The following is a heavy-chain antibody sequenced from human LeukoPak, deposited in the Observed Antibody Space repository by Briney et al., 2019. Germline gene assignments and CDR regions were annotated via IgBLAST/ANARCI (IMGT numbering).Heavy chain of an antibody. CDR2: VDPEDGET. D-gene: IGHD3-10*01. CDR1: GYTFTDYY. CDR3: ATGLQDYYGSGSYYNVGKV. J-gene: IGHJ4*02. Sequence: ASVKLSCKVSGYTFTDYYMHWVQQAPGKGLEWMGLVDPEDGETIYAEKFQGRVTITADTSTDTAYMELSSLRSEDTAVYYCATGLQDYYGSGSYYNVGKVWGQGTLVTVSS. V-gene: IGHV1-69-2*01.